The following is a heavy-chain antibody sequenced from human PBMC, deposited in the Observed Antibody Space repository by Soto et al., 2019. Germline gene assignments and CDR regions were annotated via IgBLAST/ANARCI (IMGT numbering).Heavy chain of an antibody. V-gene: IGHV3-33*01. CDR1: GFTFSSYG. CDR2: IWYDGSNK. D-gene: IGHD2-15*01. Sequence: QVQLVESGGGVVQPGRSLRLSCAASGFTFSSYGMHWVRQAPGKGLEWVAVIWYDGSNKYYADSVKGLFTFSRDNSKNVLYLQMNSLRAEDTAVYYCARSVGYCSGGSCAHYDGMDVWGQGATVTVSS. CDR3: ARSVGYCSGGSCAHYDGMDV. J-gene: IGHJ6*02.